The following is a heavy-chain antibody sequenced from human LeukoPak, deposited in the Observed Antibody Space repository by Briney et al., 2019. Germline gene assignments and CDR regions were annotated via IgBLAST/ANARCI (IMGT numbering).Heavy chain of an antibody. CDR1: GGSISNYF. CDR2: IYSSGTT. J-gene: IGHJ4*02. V-gene: IGHV4-4*07. Sequence: SETLSLTCTVSGGSISNYFWTWIRQPAGKGLEWIGRIYSSGTTNYNPSLKSRVTIAVDTSKNQFSLKLTSVTAADTAVYYCARGLVRASGNYLYYWGQGTLVTVSS. D-gene: IGHD1-26*01. CDR3: ARGLVRASGNYLYY.